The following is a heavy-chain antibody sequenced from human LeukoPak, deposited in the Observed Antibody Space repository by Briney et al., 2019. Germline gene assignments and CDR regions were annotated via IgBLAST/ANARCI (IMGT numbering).Heavy chain of an antibody. J-gene: IGHJ4*02. V-gene: IGHV1-18*01. Sequence: SVKVSCKTSGYTFIDYGISWVRQAPEQGFEWMGWISTHNGATNYAQKFQDRVTLTTDTSTSTAYMEVRSLRSDDTAVYYCARGSYLDYWGQGTLVTVSS. CDR2: ISTHNGAT. CDR1: GYTFIDYG. CDR3: ARGSYLDY.